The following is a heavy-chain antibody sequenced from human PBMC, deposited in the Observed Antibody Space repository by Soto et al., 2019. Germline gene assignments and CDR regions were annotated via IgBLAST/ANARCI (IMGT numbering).Heavy chain of an antibody. CDR3: AGSSGWYRAFDI. Sequence: GGSLRLSCAASGFTFSSYAMSWVRQAPGKGLEWVSAISGSGGSAYYADSVKGRFTISRDNSKNTLYLQMNSLRAEDTAVYYCAGSSGWYRAFDIWGQGTMVTVSS. J-gene: IGHJ3*02. V-gene: IGHV3-23*01. D-gene: IGHD6-19*01. CDR1: GFTFSSYA. CDR2: ISGSGGSA.